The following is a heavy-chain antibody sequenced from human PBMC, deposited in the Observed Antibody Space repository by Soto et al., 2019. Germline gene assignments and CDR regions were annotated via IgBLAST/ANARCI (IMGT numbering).Heavy chain of an antibody. Sequence: PSETLSLTCTVSGGSISSSSYYWGWIRQPPGKGLEWIGSIYYSGSTYYNPSLKSRVTISVDTSKNQFSLKLSSVTAADTAVYNCARRKYSSSWYGYYYYGMDVWGQGTTVTVSS. V-gene: IGHV4-39*01. CDR2: IYYSGST. CDR3: ARRKYSSSWYGYYYYGMDV. J-gene: IGHJ6*02. CDR1: GGSISSSSYY. D-gene: IGHD6-13*01.